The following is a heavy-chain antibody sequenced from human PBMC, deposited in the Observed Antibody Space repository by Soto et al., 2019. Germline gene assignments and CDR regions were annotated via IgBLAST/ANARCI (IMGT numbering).Heavy chain of an antibody. Sequence: ASVKVSCKASGGTFSSYAISWVRQAPGQGLEWMGGIIPIFGTANYAQKFQGRVTITADESTSTAYMELSSLRSEDTAVYYCAISGSPQPVEYYFDYWGQGTLVTVSS. J-gene: IGHJ4*02. V-gene: IGHV1-69*13. CDR2: IIPIFGTA. CDR1: GGTFSSYA. D-gene: IGHD1-26*01. CDR3: AISGSPQPVEYYFDY.